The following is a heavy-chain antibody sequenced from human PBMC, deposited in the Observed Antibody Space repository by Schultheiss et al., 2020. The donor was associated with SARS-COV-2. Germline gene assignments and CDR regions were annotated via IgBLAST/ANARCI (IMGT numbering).Heavy chain of an antibody. V-gene: IGHV4-59*04. J-gene: IGHJ3*02. CDR1: GDSIGTYY. Sequence: SQTLSLTCSVSGDSIGTYYWNWVRQSPGKGLEWIGSIYHSGSTYYNPSLKSRVTISVDTSKNQFSLKLSSVTAADTAVYYCAVDSSGYLDAFDIWGQGTMVTVSS. CDR3: AVDSSGYLDAFDI. CDR2: IYHSGST. D-gene: IGHD3-22*01.